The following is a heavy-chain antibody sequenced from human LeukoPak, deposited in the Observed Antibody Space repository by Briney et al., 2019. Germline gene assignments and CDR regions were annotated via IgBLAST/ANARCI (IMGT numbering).Heavy chain of an antibody. CDR1: GFTFSSYW. CDR2: INSDGSST. V-gene: IGHV3-74*01. J-gene: IGHJ4*02. D-gene: IGHD1-26*01. CDR3: TKGGYYVETAFDY. Sequence: GGSLRLSCAASGFTFSSYWMHWVRQAPGKGLVWVSRINSDGSSTSYADSVKGRFTISRDNAKNTLYLQMNSLRAEDTAVYYCTKGGYYVETAFDYWGQGTLVTASS.